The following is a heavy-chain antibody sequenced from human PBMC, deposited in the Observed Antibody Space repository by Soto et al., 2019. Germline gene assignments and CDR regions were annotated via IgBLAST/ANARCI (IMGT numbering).Heavy chain of an antibody. J-gene: IGHJ5*02. V-gene: IGHV3-23*01. CDR1: GFTFRSYA. CDR2: VSRAGTYT. CDR3: VKSTVTEDLGES. Sequence: EVQLLESGGDVVRPGGSLRLSCAASGFTFRSYAMGWVRQAPGKGLEWVAGVSRAGTYTFYADSVRGRFSISRDNSRDTVDLYMNALRVDATAVYCCVKSTVTEDLGESWGQGTLVSVSS. D-gene: IGHD3-16*01.